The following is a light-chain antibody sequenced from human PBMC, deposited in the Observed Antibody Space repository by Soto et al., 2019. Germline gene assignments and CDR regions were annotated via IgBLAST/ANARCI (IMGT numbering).Light chain of an antibody. V-gene: IGLV1-40*01. CDR3: QSYRSSLSGCYV. Sequence: QSVLTQPPSVSGAPGQRVTISCTGSSSNIGAGYDVHWCQQLPGTAPKLLIYGNSNRPSGVPDRFSGSKSGTSASLAITGLQAEDEAYYYCQSYRSSLSGCYVFGTEPEVTVL. CDR2: GNS. J-gene: IGLJ1*01. CDR1: SSNIGAGYD.